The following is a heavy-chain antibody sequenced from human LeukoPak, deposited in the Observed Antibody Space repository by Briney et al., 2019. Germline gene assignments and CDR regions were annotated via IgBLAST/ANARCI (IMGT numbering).Heavy chain of an antibody. CDR3: ARVTRRPTVTSLGFDI. J-gene: IGHJ3*02. D-gene: IGHD4-17*01. V-gene: IGHV3-66*01. Sequence: GGSLRLSCAVSGFTVSSNYMNWVRQAPGKGLEWVSIIYSGGSTYYAESVKGRFTISRDNPKNTLYLQMGSLRTEDMAVYYCARVTRRPTVTSLGFDIWGQGTMVTVSS. CDR2: IYSGGST. CDR1: GFTVSSNY.